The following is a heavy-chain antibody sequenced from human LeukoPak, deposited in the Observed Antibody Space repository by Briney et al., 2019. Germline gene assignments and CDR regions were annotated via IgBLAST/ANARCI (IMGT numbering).Heavy chain of an antibody. CDR3: ARDGARYDFWSGYGYYFDY. V-gene: IGHV4-34*01. CDR2: INHSGST. Sequence: SETLSLTCAVYGGSFSGYYWSWIRQPPGKGLEWIGEINHSGSTNYNPSLKSRVTMSVDTSKNQFSLKLSSVTAADTAVYYCARDGARYDFWSGYGYYFDYWGQGTLVTVSS. D-gene: IGHD3-3*01. J-gene: IGHJ4*02. CDR1: GGSFSGYY.